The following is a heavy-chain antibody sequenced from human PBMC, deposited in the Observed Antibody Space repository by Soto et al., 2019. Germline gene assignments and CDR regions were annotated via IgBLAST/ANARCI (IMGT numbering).Heavy chain of an antibody. V-gene: IGHV3-74*01. Sequence: GGSLRLSCAADGYTFSRCWIHWVRQAPGKGLVWVSRVNNDGSGTAYADSVEGRFTISRDNAKNTVYLQLNSLRAEDTAVYYCGRGGSEHAMDVWGQGTTVTV. CDR2: VNNDGSGT. J-gene: IGHJ6*02. CDR1: GYTFSRCW. CDR3: GRGGSEHAMDV.